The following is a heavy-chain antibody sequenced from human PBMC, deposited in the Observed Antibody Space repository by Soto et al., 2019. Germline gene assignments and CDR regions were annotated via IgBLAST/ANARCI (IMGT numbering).Heavy chain of an antibody. V-gene: IGHV4-59*01. Sequence: PSETLSLTCTVSGGSISSYYWSWIRQPPGKGLEWIGYIYYSGSTNYNPSLKSRVTISVDTSKSQFSLKVNSMTAADTAVYYCARYRREAAAGYTLDYWGQGILVTVSS. CDR1: GGSISSYY. D-gene: IGHD6-13*01. J-gene: IGHJ4*02. CDR2: IYYSGST. CDR3: ARYRREAAAGYTLDY.